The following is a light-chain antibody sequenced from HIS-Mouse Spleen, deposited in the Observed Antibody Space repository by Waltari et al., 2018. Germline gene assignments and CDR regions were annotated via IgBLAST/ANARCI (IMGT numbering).Light chain of an antibody. CDR1: KLGDKY. CDR2: QDS. V-gene: IGLV3-1*01. Sequence: SYELTQPPSVSVSPGQTASIPCSGDKLGDKYACWYQQKPGQSPVLVIYQDSKRPSGIPERFSGSNSGNTDTLTISGTQAMDEADYYCQAWDSSTVVFGGGTKLTVL. CDR3: QAWDSSTVV. J-gene: IGLJ2*01.